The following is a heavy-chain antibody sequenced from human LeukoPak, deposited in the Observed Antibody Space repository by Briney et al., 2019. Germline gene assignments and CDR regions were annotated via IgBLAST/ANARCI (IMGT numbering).Heavy chain of an antibody. Sequence: GASVKVSCKASGYTFTSYGISWVRQAPGQGLEWMGGIIPIFGTANYAQKFQGRVTITADESTSTAYMELSSLRSEDTAVYYCAKGAYYADWGQGTLVTVSS. CDR3: AKGAYYAD. V-gene: IGHV1-69*13. D-gene: IGHD3-3*01. CDR2: IIPIFGTA. J-gene: IGHJ4*02. CDR1: GYTFTSYG.